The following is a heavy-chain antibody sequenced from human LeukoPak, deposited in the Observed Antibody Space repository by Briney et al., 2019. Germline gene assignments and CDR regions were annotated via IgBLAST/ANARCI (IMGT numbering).Heavy chain of an antibody. V-gene: IGHV3-7*01. Sequence: GGSLRLSRAASGFTFSSSWMGWARQAPGKGLEWVANIKEDGSAKHYAVSVQGRFTISRDNAKNPLSLQMNSLRAEDMGVYYCARDRGWYHADSWGQGTLVTVSS. J-gene: IGHJ4*02. CDR1: GFTFSSSW. CDR3: ARDRGWYHADS. D-gene: IGHD6-19*01. CDR2: IKEDGSAK.